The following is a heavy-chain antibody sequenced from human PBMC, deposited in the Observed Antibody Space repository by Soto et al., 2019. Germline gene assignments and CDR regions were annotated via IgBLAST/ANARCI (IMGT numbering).Heavy chain of an antibody. CDR1: GDSISSSSYY. CDR3: ARGGSYYTNWFDP. Sequence: QLQLQESGPGLVKPSETLSLTCTVSGDSISSSSYYWVWIRQPPGKGLEWIGSIYYSGSTYYNASLKRRVAISVDTSKNQFSLKLTSVTAADTAVYYCARGGSYYTNWFDPWGQGTLVTVSS. J-gene: IGHJ5*02. V-gene: IGHV4-39*01. D-gene: IGHD1-26*01. CDR2: IYYSGST.